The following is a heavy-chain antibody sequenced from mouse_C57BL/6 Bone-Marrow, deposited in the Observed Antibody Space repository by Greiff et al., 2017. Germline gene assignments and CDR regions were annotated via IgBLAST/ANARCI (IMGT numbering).Heavy chain of an antibody. V-gene: IGHV2-6*03. CDR1: GFSLTSYG. CDR3: ASSYYYGSSPRSMDY. D-gene: IGHD1-1*01. CDR2: LWSDGST. Sequence: QVQLKESGPGLVAPSQSLSITCTVSGFSLTSYGVHWVRQPPGKGLEWLVVLWSDGSTTYNSALKSRLSISKDNSKSQVFLKMNSLQTDDTAMYYCASSYYYGSSPRSMDYWGQGTSVTVSS. J-gene: IGHJ4*01.